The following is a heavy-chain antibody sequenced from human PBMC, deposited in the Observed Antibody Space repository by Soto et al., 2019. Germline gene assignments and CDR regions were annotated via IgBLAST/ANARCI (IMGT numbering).Heavy chain of an antibody. CDR1: GYIFVNYG. D-gene: IGHD2-15*01. J-gene: IGHJ6*02. CDR3: AMVDLYVTPTPQDV. V-gene: IGHV1-18*01. Sequence: QVQLEQSGDEVKKPGASVKVSCKASGYIFVNYGIAWVRQAPGQGLEWLGWISPCTGNTYYATKVQGRLTLTTDTSTSTAFMDLGSLTSADTAVYYCAMVDLYVTPTPQDVWGQGTTVTVSS. CDR2: ISPCTGNT.